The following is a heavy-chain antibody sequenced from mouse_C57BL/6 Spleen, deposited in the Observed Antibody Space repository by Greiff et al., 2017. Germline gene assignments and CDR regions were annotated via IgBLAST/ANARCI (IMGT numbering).Heavy chain of an antibody. CDR3: ARTDLIAAVVAPHDN. Sequence: VQLKQSGPELVKPGASVKISCKASGYSFTGYYMNWVKQSPEKSLEWIGEINPCTGGTTYNQKFKDKATLTVDKSSSTAYMQLKSLTSEDSAVYCCARTDLIAAVVAPHDNWGQGTTRTVSS. CDR1: GYSFTGYY. CDR2: INPCTGGT. J-gene: IGHJ2*01. V-gene: IGHV1-42*01. D-gene: IGHD1-1*01.